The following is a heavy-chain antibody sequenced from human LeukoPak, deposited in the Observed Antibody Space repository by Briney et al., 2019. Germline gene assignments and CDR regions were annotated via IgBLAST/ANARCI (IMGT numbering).Heavy chain of an antibody. CDR2: ISGSGVST. V-gene: IGHV3-23*01. Sequence: GGSLRLSCAASGFTFSSYGMSWVRQAPGKGLEWVSAISGSGVSTYSADSVKGRFTISRDNSKNTLYLQMNSLRAEDTALYYCAREQGMVRGSWFDPWGQGTLVTVSS. D-gene: IGHD3-10*01. CDR1: GFTFSSYG. CDR3: AREQGMVRGSWFDP. J-gene: IGHJ5*02.